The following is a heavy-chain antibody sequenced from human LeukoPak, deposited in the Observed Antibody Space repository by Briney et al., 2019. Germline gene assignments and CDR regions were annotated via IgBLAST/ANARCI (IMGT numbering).Heavy chain of an antibody. CDR1: GFTFSSYS. CDR3: ARDRYRDFWSGYPFDY. Sequence: GGSLRLSCAASGFTFSSYSMNWVRQAPGKELEWVSSISSSSSYIYYADSVKGRFTISRDNAKNSLYLQMNSLRAEDTAVYYCARDRYRDFWSGYPFDYWGQGTLVTVSS. CDR2: ISSSSSYI. J-gene: IGHJ4*02. V-gene: IGHV3-21*01. D-gene: IGHD3-3*01.